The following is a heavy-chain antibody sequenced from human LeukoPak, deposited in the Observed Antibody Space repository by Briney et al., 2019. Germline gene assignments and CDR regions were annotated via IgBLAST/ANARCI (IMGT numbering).Heavy chain of an antibody. V-gene: IGHV4-59*11. J-gene: IGHJ4*02. Sequence: SETLSLTCSVSGGSISSHYWTWVRQPPGQALEFIGYIYYGGRTQYNPSLKSRVTMTMDTSKNQFSLRLNSVSAADTAVYYCAREVTVAGTFYFYMDVWGQGTLVTVSS. D-gene: IGHD6-19*01. CDR3: AREVTVAGTFYFYMDV. CDR2: IYYGGRT. CDR1: GGSISSHY.